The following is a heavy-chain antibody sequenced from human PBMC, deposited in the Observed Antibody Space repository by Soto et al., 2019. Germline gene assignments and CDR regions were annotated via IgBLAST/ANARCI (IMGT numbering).Heavy chain of an antibody. CDR3: ARDQKYYDSSGSENLRYLITG. D-gene: IGHD3-22*01. V-gene: IGHV3-21*01. Sequence: GGSLRLSCAASGFTFSDYIMNWVRQAPGKGLEWLSSISSSSSYTNYADSVKGRFTISRDNAKNSLYLQMNSLRAEDTAVYYCARDQKYYDSSGSENLRYLITGWGQGPTVTVSS. CDR2: ISSSSSYT. J-gene: IGHJ6*02. CDR1: GFTFSDYI.